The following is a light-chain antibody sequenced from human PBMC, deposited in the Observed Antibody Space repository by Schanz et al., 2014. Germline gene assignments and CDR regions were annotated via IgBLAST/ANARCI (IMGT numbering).Light chain of an antibody. J-gene: IGLJ3*02. Sequence: QSSLTQPASVSGSPGQSITISCTGTASDIGSYNYVSWYQHHPGKAPKLMIYDVSNRPSGVSNRFSGSKSVNTASLTISGLQAEDEADYYCCSYAGKYTWVFGGGTKLTVL. CDR2: DVS. CDR1: ASDIGSYNY. CDR3: CSYAGKYTWV. V-gene: IGLV2-14*03.